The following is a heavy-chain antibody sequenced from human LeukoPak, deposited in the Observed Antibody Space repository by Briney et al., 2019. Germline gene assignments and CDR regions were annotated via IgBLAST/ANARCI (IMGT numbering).Heavy chain of an antibody. CDR2: ISWNSGSI. CDR1: GFTFDDYA. V-gene: IGHV3-9*01. D-gene: IGHD6-13*01. Sequence: GGSLRLSCAASGFTFDDYAMHWVRQAPGKGLKWVSGISWNSGSIGYADSVKGRFTISRDNAKNSLYLQMNSLRAEDTALYYCAKAPGIAAAIDYWGQGTLVTVSS. J-gene: IGHJ4*02. CDR3: AKAPGIAAAIDY.